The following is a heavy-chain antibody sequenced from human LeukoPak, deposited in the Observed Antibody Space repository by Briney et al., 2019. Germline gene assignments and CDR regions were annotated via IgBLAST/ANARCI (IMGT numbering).Heavy chain of an antibody. V-gene: IGHV4-34*01. CDR1: GGSFSGYY. D-gene: IGHD2-2*01. CDR2: INHSGST. Sequence: TSETLSLTCAVYGGSFSGYYWSWIRQPPGKGLEWIGEINHSGSTNYNPSLKSRVTISVDTSKNQFSLKLSSVTAADTAVYYCARRAPEYQLLFYYYYMDVWGKGTTVTISS. J-gene: IGHJ6*03. CDR3: ARRAPEYQLLFYYYYMDV.